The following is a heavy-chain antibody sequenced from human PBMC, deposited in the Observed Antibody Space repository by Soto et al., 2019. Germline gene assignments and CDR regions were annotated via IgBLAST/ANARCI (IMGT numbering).Heavy chain of an antibody. Sequence: PGGSLRLSCAASGFTFSSYGMHWVRQAPGKGLEWVAVMWYDGSNKYYADSVKGRFTISRDNSKNTLYLQMNSLRVEDTAVYYCARDIGGFGELLTPDYWGQGTLVTVSS. J-gene: IGHJ4*02. D-gene: IGHD3-10*01. CDR1: GFTFSSYG. CDR2: MWYDGSNK. CDR3: ARDIGGFGELLTPDY. V-gene: IGHV3-33*01.